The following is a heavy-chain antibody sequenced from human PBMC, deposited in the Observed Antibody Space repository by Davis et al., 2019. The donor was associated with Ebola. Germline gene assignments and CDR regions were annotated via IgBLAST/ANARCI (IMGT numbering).Heavy chain of an antibody. V-gene: IGHV4-4*02. CDR3: ARDGPSGGYAGY. CDR1: GGSISSSNW. CDR2: IYHSWST. Sequence: SETLSLTCAVSGGSISSSNWWSFVRQPPGRGLEWIGEIYHSWSTNYNLSLKSRVTISVDKSKNQFSLKLSSVTAADTAVYYCARDGPSGGYAGYWGQGTLVTVSS. J-gene: IGHJ4*02. D-gene: IGHD5-12*01.